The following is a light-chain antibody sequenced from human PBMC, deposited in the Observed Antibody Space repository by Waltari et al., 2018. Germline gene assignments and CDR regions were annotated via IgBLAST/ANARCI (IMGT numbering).Light chain of an antibody. CDR3: CSYAGADSLL. CDR2: DVT. J-gene: IGLJ3*02. Sequence: QSALTQRPSASGPLGQSATISCTPTHNDVGASQYVSWYQQYPGKAPKLLFYDVTKRPSGSSDRFSGSKSGRTASLTVSGLQPEDEAIYSCCSYAGADSLLFGGGTKLTVL. CDR1: HNDVGASQY. V-gene: IGLV2-8*01.